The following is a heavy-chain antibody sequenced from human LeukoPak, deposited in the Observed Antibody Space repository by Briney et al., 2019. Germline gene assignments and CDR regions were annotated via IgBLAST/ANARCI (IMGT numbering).Heavy chain of an antibody. D-gene: IGHD1-26*01. Sequence: GGSLRLSCAASGFTFSSYGMHWVRQAPGKGLEWVAVVSYDGSNKYYADSVKGRFTISRDNSKNTLYLQMNSLRAEDTAVYYCAKDRVGATGYWGQGTLVTVSS. J-gene: IGHJ4*02. CDR3: AKDRVGATGY. CDR2: VSYDGSNK. CDR1: GFTFSSYG. V-gene: IGHV3-30*18.